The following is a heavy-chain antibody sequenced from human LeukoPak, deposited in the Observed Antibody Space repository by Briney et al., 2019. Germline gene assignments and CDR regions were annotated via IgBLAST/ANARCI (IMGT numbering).Heavy chain of an antibody. J-gene: IGHJ4*02. CDR3: AREGSSGYYPS. CDR2: ISYDGSEK. CDR1: GFTFSSYP. Sequence: GGSLRLSCAASGFTFSSYPMHWVRQAPGKGLEWVAVISYDGSEKHYADPVKGRFTISRDNSKNALYLQMNSLRAEDTAVYYCAREGSSGYYPSWGQGILVTVSS. V-gene: IGHV3-30-3*01. D-gene: IGHD3-22*01.